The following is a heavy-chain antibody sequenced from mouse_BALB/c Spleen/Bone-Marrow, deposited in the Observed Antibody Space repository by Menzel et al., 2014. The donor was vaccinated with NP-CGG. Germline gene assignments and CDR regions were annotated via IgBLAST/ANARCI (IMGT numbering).Heavy chain of an antibody. CDR2: ISSGGST. CDR3: ARGYDGYYGFAY. D-gene: IGHD2-3*01. J-gene: IGHJ3*01. CDR1: GFTFSSYA. Sequence: EVMLVESGGGLVKPGGSLKLSCAASGFTFSSYAMSWVRQTPEKRLERVASISSGGSTYYPGSVKGRFTISRDNARNILYLQMSSLRSEDTAMYYYARGYDGYYGFAYWGQGTLVTVSA. V-gene: IGHV5-6-5*01.